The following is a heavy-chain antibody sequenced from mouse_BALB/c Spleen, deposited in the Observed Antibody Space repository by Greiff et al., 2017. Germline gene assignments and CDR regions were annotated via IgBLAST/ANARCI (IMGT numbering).Heavy chain of an antibody. CDR2: INPSSGYT. CDR1: GYTFTSYT. J-gene: IGHJ3*01. CDR3: ARERAWFAY. V-gene: IGHV1-4*02. Sequence: QVQLQQSAAELARPGASVKMSCKASGYTFTSYTMHWVKQRPGQGLEWIGYINPSSGYTEYNQKFKDKTTLTADKSSSTAYMQLSSLTSEDSAVYYCARERAWFAYWGQGTLVTVSA.